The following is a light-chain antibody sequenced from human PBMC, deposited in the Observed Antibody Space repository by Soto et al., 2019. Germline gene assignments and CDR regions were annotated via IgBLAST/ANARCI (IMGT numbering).Light chain of an antibody. CDR3: QTWATGIGV. CDR2: VNSDGRH. CDR1: SGHSRYA. J-gene: IGLJ2*01. Sequence: QPVLTQSPSASASLGASVMLTCTLSSGHSRYAIAWHQQQPEKGPRYLMKVNSDGRHIKGDEIPDRFSGSSSGAERYLTISSLQSEDEADYYCQTWATGIGVFGGGTKLTVL. V-gene: IGLV4-69*02.